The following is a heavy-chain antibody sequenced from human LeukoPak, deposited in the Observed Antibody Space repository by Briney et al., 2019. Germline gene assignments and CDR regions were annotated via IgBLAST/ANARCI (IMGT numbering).Heavy chain of an antibody. CDR1: GYTLTSYG. J-gene: IGHJ5*02. CDR2: ISAYNGNT. Sequence: ASVKVSCKASGYTLTSYGISWVRQAPGQGLEWMGWISAYNGNTNYAQKLQGRVTMTTDTSTSTAYMELRSLRSDDTAVYYCARDLRDYGENWFDPWGQGTLVTVSS. V-gene: IGHV1-18*01. CDR3: ARDLRDYGENWFDP. D-gene: IGHD4-17*01.